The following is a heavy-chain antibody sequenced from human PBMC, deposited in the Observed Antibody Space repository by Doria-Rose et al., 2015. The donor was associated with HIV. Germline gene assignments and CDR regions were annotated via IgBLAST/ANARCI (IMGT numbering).Heavy chain of an antibody. CDR1: GVSLSSPGMG. CDR3: ARIKSSRWYHKYYFGF. V-gene: IGHV2-26*01. D-gene: IGHD6-13*01. CDR2: IFSYDER. Sequence: QESGPVLVKPTETLTLTCTVSGVSLSSPGMGVSWIRQPPGKALEWLANIFSYDERSYKTSLKSRLTISRGTSKSQVVLTITDMDPVDTATYYCARIKSSRWYHKYYFGFWGQGTLVIVSA. J-gene: IGHJ4*02.